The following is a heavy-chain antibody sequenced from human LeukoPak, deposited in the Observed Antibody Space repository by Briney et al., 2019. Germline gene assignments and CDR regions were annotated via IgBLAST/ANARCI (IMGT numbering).Heavy chain of an antibody. Sequence: SETLSLTCTVSGGSISSSSYYWGWIRQPPGKGLEWIGSIYYSGITYYNPTLNSRVTISVDTSKKQFSLTLSSVTAADTDVYYCARHSSIAARNSLGIDYWGQGTLVTVSS. CDR2: IYYSGIT. CDR3: ARHSSIAARNSLGIDY. D-gene: IGHD6-6*01. V-gene: IGHV4-39*01. J-gene: IGHJ4*02. CDR1: GGSISSSSYY.